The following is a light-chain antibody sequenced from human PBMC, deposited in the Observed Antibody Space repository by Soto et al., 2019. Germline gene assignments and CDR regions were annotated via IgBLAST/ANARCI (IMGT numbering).Light chain of an antibody. CDR1: SSDVGRYNL. J-gene: IGLJ1*01. Sequence: QSALTQPASVSGSPGQSITISCTGTSSDVGRYNLVSWYQQHPGKAPKLMIFEGSNRPSGVSNRFSGSKSGNTASLTISGLQAEDDSDYYCCSYAGSSTNYVFGIGTKVTVL. V-gene: IGLV2-23*01. CDR2: EGS. CDR3: CSYAGSSTNYV.